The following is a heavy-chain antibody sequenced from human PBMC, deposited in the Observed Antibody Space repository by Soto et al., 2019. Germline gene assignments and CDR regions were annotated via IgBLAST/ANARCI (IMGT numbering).Heavy chain of an antibody. D-gene: IGHD3-10*01. V-gene: IGHV3-23*01. J-gene: IGHJ4*02. CDR2: ISGSGGST. Sequence: GGSLRLSCAASGFTFSSYAMSWVRQAPGKGLEWVSAISGSGGSTYYADSMKGRFTISRDNSKNTLYLQMNSLRAEDTAVYYCAKSPWFGELWYFDYWGQGTLVTVSS. CDR3: AKSPWFGELWYFDY. CDR1: GFTFSSYA.